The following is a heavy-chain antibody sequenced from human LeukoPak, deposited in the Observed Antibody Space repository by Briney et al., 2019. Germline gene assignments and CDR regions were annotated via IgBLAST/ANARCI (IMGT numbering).Heavy chain of an antibody. CDR3: ARDSGYGVDY. CDR2: IYYSGST. D-gene: IGHD5-12*01. J-gene: IGHJ4*02. Sequence: PSETLSLTCAVSGGSISSYYWSWIRQPPGKGLEWIGYIYYSGSTNYNPSLKSRVTIPVDTSKNRFSLKLSSVTAADTAVYYCARDSGYGVDYWGQGTLVTVSS. CDR1: GGSISSYY. V-gene: IGHV4-59*01.